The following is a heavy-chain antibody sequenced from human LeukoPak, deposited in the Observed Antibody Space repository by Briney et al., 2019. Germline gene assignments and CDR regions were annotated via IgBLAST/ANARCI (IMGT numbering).Heavy chain of an antibody. CDR1: GYRINAYW. J-gene: IGHJ4*02. Sequence: GESLKTSCKGSGYRINAYWIAWVRQMPGKSLEWMGIIYPDDSDTRYSPSFQGQVTNSADKSVRTAYLQWSSLKASDTAMYYCARGVVGSFDHWGEGTLVTVSS. CDR2: IYPDDSDT. V-gene: IGHV5-51*01. D-gene: IGHD1-26*01. CDR3: ARGVVGSFDH.